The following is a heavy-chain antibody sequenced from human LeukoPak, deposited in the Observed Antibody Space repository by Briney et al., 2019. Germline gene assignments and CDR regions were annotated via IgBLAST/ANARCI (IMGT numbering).Heavy chain of an antibody. Sequence: ASVKVSCTTLGYTFITSSIHWVRQAPGQRLEWLGWITVASGNTRYSENLQGRVTLTRDTSANTAYMELHNLKFEDTAVYYCVGGSLGYWGQGTLVTVSP. CDR3: VGGSLGY. CDR2: ITVASGNT. V-gene: IGHV1-3*01. J-gene: IGHJ4*02. CDR1: GYTFITSS.